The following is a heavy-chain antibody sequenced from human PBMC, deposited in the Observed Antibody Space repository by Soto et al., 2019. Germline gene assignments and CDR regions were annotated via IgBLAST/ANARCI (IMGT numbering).Heavy chain of an antibody. D-gene: IGHD2-2*01. CDR1: GGTFGSYA. J-gene: IGHJ6*02. CDR3: ARSQGSSTSLEIYYYYYYGMDV. CDR2: IIPIPGTA. V-gene: IGHV1-69*01. Sequence: QVQLVQSGAEVKKPGSSVKVSCKASGGTFGSYAISWVRQAPGKGLEWMGGIIPIPGTANYAQKFQCRVTIAADESTSTAYMELSSLRSEDTAVYYCARSQGSSTSLEIYYYYYYGMDVWGQGTTVTVSS.